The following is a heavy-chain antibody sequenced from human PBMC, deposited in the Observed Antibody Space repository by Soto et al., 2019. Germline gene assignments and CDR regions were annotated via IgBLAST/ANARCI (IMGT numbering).Heavy chain of an antibody. V-gene: IGHV3-33*01. CDR3: ARDPLPRYSGYDLGYYYYMDV. J-gene: IGHJ6*03. CDR2: IWYDGSNK. D-gene: IGHD5-12*01. CDR1: GFTFSSYG. Sequence: GGSLRLSCAAPGFTFSSYGMHWVRQAPGKGLEWVAVIWYDGSNKYYADSVKGRFTISRDNSKNTLYLQMNSLRAEDTAVYYCARDPLPRYSGYDLGYYYYMDVWGKGTTVTVSS.